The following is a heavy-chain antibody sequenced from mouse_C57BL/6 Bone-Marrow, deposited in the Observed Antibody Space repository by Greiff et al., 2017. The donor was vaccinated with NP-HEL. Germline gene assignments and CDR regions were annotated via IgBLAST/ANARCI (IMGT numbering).Heavy chain of an antibody. CDR3: AREDYGQLYWYFDV. Sequence: VQLQQSGPELVKPGASVKISCKASGYTFTDYYMNWVKQSHGKSLEWIGDINPNNGGTSYNQKFKGKATLTVDKSSSTAYMELRSLTSEDSAVYYCAREDYGQLYWYFDVWGTGTTVTVSS. CDR1: GYTFTDYY. V-gene: IGHV1-26*01. D-gene: IGHD1-1*01. J-gene: IGHJ1*03. CDR2: INPNNGGT.